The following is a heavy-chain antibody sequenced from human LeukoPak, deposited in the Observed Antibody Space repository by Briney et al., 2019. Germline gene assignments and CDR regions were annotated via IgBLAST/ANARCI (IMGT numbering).Heavy chain of an antibody. D-gene: IGHD1-26*01. J-gene: IGHJ4*02. V-gene: IGHV3-33*01. CDR1: GFTFSSYA. CDR2: IWNDGRNK. Sequence: GGSLRLSCAASGFTFSSYAMHWVRQAPGKGLEWVALIWNDGRNKYYADSVKGRFTISRDNSKNTLYLQMDSPRAEDTAVYYCARHGSGSRFFDPRDHWGQGTLVTVSS. CDR3: ARHGSGSRFFDPRDH.